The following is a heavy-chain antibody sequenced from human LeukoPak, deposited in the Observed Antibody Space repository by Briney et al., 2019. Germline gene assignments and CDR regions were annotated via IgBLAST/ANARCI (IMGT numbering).Heavy chain of an antibody. Sequence: SVKVSCKASGGTFSSYTISWVRQAPGQGLEWMGRIIPILGIANYAQKFQGRVTITADKSTSAAYMELSSLRSEDTAVYNCARDQGYCSSTSCYNFDYWGQGTLVTVSS. CDR2: IIPILGIA. D-gene: IGHD2-2*02. CDR3: ARDQGYCSSTSCYNFDY. CDR1: GGTFSSYT. V-gene: IGHV1-69*04. J-gene: IGHJ4*02.